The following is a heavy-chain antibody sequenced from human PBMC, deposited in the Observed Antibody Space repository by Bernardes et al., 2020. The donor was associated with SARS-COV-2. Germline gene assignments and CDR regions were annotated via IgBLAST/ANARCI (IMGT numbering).Heavy chain of an antibody. CDR2: IRSKAYGGTK. V-gene: IGHV3-49*04. CDR3: TRAMKYSSGWYGYYYYYYMDV. D-gene: IGHD6-19*01. J-gene: IGHJ6*03. Sequence: GGSLRLSCTASGFTFGDYAMSWVRQAPGKGLEWVGFIRSKAYGGTKEYAASVKGRFTISRDDSKSIAYLQMNSLKTEDTAVYYCTRAMKYSSGWYGYYYYYYMDVWGKGTPVTVPS. CDR1: GFTFGDYA.